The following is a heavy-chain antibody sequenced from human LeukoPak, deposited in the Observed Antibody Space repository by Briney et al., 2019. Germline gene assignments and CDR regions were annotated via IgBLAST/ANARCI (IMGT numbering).Heavy chain of an antibody. D-gene: IGHD5-18*01. CDR1: GDSISSSNYY. CDR3: VRPRNSYADLYYFDY. CDR2: IYYSGST. J-gene: IGHJ4*02. V-gene: IGHV4-39*01. Sequence: SETLSLTCTVSGDSISSSNYYWGWIRQPPGKGLEWIGSIYYSGSTYYNPSLKSRVTISVDTSKNQFSLKLSSVTAAYTAVYYCVRPRNSYADLYYFDYWGQGTLVTVSS.